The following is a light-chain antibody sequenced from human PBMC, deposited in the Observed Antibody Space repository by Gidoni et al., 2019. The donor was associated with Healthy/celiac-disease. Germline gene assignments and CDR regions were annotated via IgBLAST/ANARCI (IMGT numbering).Light chain of an antibody. J-gene: IGKJ1*01. V-gene: IGKV3-15*01. Sequence: EILMTQSPATLSVSPGERATLSCRASQSVSSNLAWYQQKPGQAPRLLIYGASTRSTGIPARFSGRRSGTEFTLTISSLQSEDFAVYYCQQYNNWPPWTFGQGTKVEIK. CDR2: GAS. CDR3: QQYNNWPPWT. CDR1: QSVSSN.